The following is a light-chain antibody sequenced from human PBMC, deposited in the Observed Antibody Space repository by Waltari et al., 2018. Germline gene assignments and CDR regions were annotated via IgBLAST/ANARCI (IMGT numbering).Light chain of an antibody. Sequence: QSALAQPASVSGPPGQSITISCTGTSSDVGAYNYGSWYQQLPGKAPKLIIYDVTDRPSGVSNRFSGSKSGNTASLTISGLQADDEADYYCSSYTATATWVFGGGTKLTVL. CDR2: DVT. CDR3: SSYTATATWV. J-gene: IGLJ3*02. V-gene: IGLV2-14*03. CDR1: SSDVGAYNY.